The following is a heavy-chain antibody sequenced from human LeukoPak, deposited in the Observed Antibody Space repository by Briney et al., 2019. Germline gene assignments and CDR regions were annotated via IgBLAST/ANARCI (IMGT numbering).Heavy chain of an antibody. CDR1: GFTFSNYA. CDR2: ISGSGSNT. CDR3: AKVVGTGTTPTDY. D-gene: IGHD1-1*01. Sequence: GGSLRLSCSASGFTFSNYAMTWVHQAPGKRLEFVSVISGSGSNTDYADSVKGRLTISRDNSKNTLSLQMNSLRAEDTAVYYCAKVVGTGTTPTDYWGQGTLVTVSS. J-gene: IGHJ4*02. V-gene: IGHV3-23*01.